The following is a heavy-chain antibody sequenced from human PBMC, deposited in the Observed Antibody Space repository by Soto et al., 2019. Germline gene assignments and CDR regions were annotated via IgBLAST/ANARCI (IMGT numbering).Heavy chain of an antibody. D-gene: IGHD3-22*01. J-gene: IGHJ5*02. CDR1: GYSFTSYW. Sequence: GESLKISCKGSGYSFTSYWIGWVRQMPGKGLEWMGIIYPGDSDTRYSPSFQGQVTISADKSISTAYLQWSSLKASDTAMYYCGGHKYDRSGYSWFDLWGQGTLFSVS. CDR3: GGHKYDRSGYSWFDL. V-gene: IGHV5-51*01. CDR2: IYPGDSDT.